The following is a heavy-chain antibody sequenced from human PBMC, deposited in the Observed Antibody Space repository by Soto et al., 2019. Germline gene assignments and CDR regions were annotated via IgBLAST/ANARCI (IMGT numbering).Heavy chain of an antibody. J-gene: IGHJ6*02. CDR2: TDPSDSYT. V-gene: IGHV5-10-1*01. CDR3: ARTSYYDFWSGYYGGGDRPNYGMDV. CDR1: GYSFTSYW. D-gene: IGHD3-3*01. Sequence: PGESLKISCKGSGYSFTSYWISWVRQMPGKGLEWMGRTDPSDSYTNYSPSFQGHVTISADKSISTAYLQWSSLKASDTAMYYCARTSYYDFWSGYYGGGDRPNYGMDVWGQGTTVTVSS.